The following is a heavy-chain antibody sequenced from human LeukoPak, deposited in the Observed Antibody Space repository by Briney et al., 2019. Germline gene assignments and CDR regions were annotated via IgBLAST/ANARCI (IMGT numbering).Heavy chain of an antibody. CDR3: AKSIAVAGKNFDY. CDR1: GLTFSSYA. D-gene: IGHD6-19*01. CDR2: ISGSGGST. Sequence: GGSLRLSCAASGLTFSSYAMSWVRQAPGKGLEWVSAISGSGGSTYYADSVKGRFTISRDNSKNTLYLQMNSLRAEDTAVYYCAKSIAVAGKNFDYWGQGTLVTVSS. V-gene: IGHV3-23*01. J-gene: IGHJ4*02.